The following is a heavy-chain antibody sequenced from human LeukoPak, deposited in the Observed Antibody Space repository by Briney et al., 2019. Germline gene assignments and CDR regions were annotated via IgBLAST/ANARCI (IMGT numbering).Heavy chain of an antibody. CDR3: ARDNYGSGSYYKY. CDR1: GYIXSDYY. Sequence: GASVKVSCKASGYIXSDYYMHRVRQAPGQGLEWMEWINPNNGGTNYAQKFQGRVSMTRDTSISTVYMEVRRLRSDDTAVYYCARDNYGSGSYYKYWGQGTLVTVSS. CDR2: INPNNGGT. D-gene: IGHD3-10*01. J-gene: IGHJ4*02. V-gene: IGHV1-2*02.